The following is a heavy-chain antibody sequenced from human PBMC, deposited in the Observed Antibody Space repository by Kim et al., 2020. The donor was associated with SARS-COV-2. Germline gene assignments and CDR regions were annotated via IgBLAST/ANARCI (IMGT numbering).Heavy chain of an antibody. CDR2: INPNSGGT. V-gene: IGHV1-2*04. J-gene: IGHJ6*02. D-gene: IGHD2-2*01. CDR1: GYTFTGYY. CDR3: ARDPSSSATPPTNLDYGMDV. Sequence: ASVKVSCKASGYTFTGYYMHWVRQAPGQGLEWMGWINPNSGGTNYAQKFQGWVTMTRDTSISTAYMELSRLRSDDTAVYYCARDPSSSATPPTNLDYGMDVWGQGTTVTVSS.